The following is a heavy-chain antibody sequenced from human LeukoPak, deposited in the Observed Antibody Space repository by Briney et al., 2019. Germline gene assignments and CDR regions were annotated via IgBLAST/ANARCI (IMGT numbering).Heavy chain of an antibody. Sequence: ASMKVSCKTSGFTFTGHYMHWLRQAPGQGLEWMGWINANTGVTHYAVKFQGRVTITRDTSISTVYMDLSSLQSDDTAVYYCARDHHRRHYDSQARDTFDIWGQGTMVTVSS. J-gene: IGHJ3*02. CDR3: ARDHHRRHYDSQARDTFDI. CDR2: INANTGVT. V-gene: IGHV1-2*02. CDR1: GFTFTGHY. D-gene: IGHD3-22*01.